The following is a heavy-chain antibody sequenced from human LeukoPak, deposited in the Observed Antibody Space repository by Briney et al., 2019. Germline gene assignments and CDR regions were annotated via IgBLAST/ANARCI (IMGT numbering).Heavy chain of an antibody. CDR3: ARIVNWFDP. V-gene: IGHV4-34*01. CDR2: INHSGST. CDR1: GGSFCGYY. Sequence: SETLSLTXAVYGGSFCGYYWSWIRQPPGRGLEWIGEINHSGSTNYNPSLKSRVTISVDTSKNQFSLKLSSVTAADTAVYYCARIVNWFDPWGQGTLVTVSS. D-gene: IGHD3-22*01. J-gene: IGHJ5*02.